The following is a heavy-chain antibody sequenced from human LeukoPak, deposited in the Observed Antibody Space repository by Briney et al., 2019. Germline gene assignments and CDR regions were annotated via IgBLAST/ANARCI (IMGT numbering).Heavy chain of an antibody. Sequence: SETLSLTCAVYGGSFSGYYWSWIRQPPGKGLEWIGEINHSGSTNYNPSLKSRVTISVDTSKNQFSLKLSSVTAADTAVYYCARVVGALAFFDYWGQGTLVTVSS. D-gene: IGHD1-26*01. CDR3: ARVVGALAFFDY. J-gene: IGHJ4*02. V-gene: IGHV4-34*01. CDR1: GGSFSGYY. CDR2: INHSGST.